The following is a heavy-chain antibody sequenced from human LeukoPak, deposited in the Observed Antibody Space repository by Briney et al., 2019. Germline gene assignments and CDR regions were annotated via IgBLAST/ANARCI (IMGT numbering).Heavy chain of an antibody. CDR1: GFTVNNNY. CDR2: IYNGGHT. CDR3: ARSRSSGWPPFDY. Sequence: GGSLRLSCAASGFTVNNNYMSWVRQAPGKGLEWVSVIYNGGHTYDADSVKGRFTISRDSSKNMLYLQMDSLRAEDTAVYYCARSRSSGWPPFDYWGQGTLVTVSS. J-gene: IGHJ4*02. D-gene: IGHD6-19*01. V-gene: IGHV3-66*01.